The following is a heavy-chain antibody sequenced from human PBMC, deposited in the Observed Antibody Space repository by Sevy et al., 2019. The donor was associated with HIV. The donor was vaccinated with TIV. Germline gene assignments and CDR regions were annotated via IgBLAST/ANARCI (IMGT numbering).Heavy chain of an antibody. D-gene: IGHD3-3*01. CDR1: GLTFNNAW. V-gene: IGHV3-15*01. J-gene: IGHJ4*02. Sequence: GGSLRLSCAASGLTFNNAWMTWVRQAPGMGLEWVGRIKSKTDGGTTDYAAPVKSRFTISRDDSKNTLYLQMNSLKTEDTAVYYCTTKHGFWSGYYYFDYWGQGTPVTVSS. CDR2: IKSKTDGGTT. CDR3: TTKHGFWSGYYYFDY.